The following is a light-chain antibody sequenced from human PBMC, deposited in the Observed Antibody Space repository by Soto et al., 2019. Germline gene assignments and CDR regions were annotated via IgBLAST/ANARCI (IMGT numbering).Light chain of an antibody. J-gene: IGKJ1*01. CDR2: KAS. CDR3: QQYKSYRT. Sequence: DIQITHSPSTLTASVGGRGTIPRLASQSISSWSAWYQQKPGKAPKLLIYKASSLESGVPSRFSGSGSGTEFTLTISSLPPDDFATYYCQQYKSYRTFGQGTKVDIK. CDR1: QSISSW. V-gene: IGKV1-5*03.